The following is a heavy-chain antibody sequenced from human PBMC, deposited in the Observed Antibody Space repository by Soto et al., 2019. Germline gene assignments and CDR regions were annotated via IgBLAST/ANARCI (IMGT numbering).Heavy chain of an antibody. D-gene: IGHD6-13*01. J-gene: IGHJ4*02. CDR3: AREFPPSRPYYFDY. Sequence: EVQLVESGGGLVQPGGSLRLSCAVSGFTFTNYWMHWVRQAPGQGLVWVSRINSDGSVTNYADSVKGRFTTSRDNAKNTLYLQVNRLRAEDTAVYYCAREFPPSRPYYFDYWGPGTLVTVSS. CDR1: GFTFTNYW. CDR2: INSDGSVT. V-gene: IGHV3-74*01.